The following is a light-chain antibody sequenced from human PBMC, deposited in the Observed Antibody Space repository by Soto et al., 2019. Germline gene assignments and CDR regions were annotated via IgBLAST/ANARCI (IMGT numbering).Light chain of an antibody. Sequence: EIVLTQSPATLSLSPGERATLSCRASQSVYSYLAWYQQKPGQAPRLLIYDASNRATGIPARFSGSGSVTDFTLNISSLEPEDFAVYYCQQRSSWPYTFGQGTKLEIK. CDR2: DAS. J-gene: IGKJ2*01. V-gene: IGKV3-11*01. CDR3: QQRSSWPYT. CDR1: QSVYSY.